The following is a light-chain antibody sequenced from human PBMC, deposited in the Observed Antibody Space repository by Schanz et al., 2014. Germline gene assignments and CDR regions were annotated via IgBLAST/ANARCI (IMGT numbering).Light chain of an antibody. V-gene: IGLV2-23*02. CDR2: EVS. CDR3: CSYAGSINLGV. CDR1: SSDVGSYNL. Sequence: QSALTQPASVSGSPGRSITISCTGTSSDVGSYNLVSWYQQHPGKAPKLMIYEVSKRPSGVSTRFSGSKSGNTASLTISGLQAEDEADYYCCSYAGSINLGVFGGGTKLTVL. J-gene: IGLJ2*01.